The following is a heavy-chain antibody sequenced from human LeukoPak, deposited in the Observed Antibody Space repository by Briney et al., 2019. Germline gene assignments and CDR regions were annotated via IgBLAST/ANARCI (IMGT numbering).Heavy chain of an antibody. J-gene: IGHJ4*02. D-gene: IGHD1-26*01. V-gene: IGHV3-53*01. CDR3: AREVGASGRDY. Sequence: GGSLRLSCAASGFTVSFNYMTWVRQAPGKGLECISVIYSGGSTNYADSVKGRFTISRDNSKNMLYLQMNSLRAEDTAVYYCAREVGASGRDYWGQGTLVTVSS. CDR2: IYSGGST. CDR1: GFTVSFNY.